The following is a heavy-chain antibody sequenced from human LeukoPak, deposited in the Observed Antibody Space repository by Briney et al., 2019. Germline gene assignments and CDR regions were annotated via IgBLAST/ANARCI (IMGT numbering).Heavy chain of an antibody. Sequence: PSETLSLTCTVSGGSISSSSYYWGWIRQPPGKGLEWIGEIYHSGSTNYNPSLKSRVTISVDKSKNQFSLKLSSVTAADTAVYYCARVGYCSGGSCFHYFDYWGQGTLVTVSS. CDR2: IYHSGST. CDR3: ARVGYCSGGSCFHYFDY. J-gene: IGHJ4*02. CDR1: GGSISSSSYY. D-gene: IGHD2-15*01. V-gene: IGHV4-39*07.